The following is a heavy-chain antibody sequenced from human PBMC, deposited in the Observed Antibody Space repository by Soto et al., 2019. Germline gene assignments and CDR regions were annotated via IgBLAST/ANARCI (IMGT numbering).Heavy chain of an antibody. CDR1: GGSFSGYY. CDR2: INHSGST. CDR3: ARGNKVIGY. V-gene: IGHV4-34*01. Sequence: SETLSLTCAVYGGSFSGYYLSWIRQPPEKGLEWIGEINHSGSTNYNPSLKSRVTISVDTSKNQFSLKLSSVTAADTAVYYCARGNKVIGYWGQGTLVTVSS. J-gene: IGHJ4*02.